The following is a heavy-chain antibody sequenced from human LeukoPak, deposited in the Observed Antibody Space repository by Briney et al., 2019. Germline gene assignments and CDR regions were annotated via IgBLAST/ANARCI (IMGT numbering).Heavy chain of an antibody. J-gene: IGHJ4*02. V-gene: IGHV4-61*02. CDR2: IYTSGST. CDR3: AREVGYYDSSGYLGRWYFDY. CDR1: GNSISSGDNY. D-gene: IGHD3-22*01. Sequence: PSQTLSLTCTVSGNSISSGDNYWSWIRQPAGKGLEWIGRIYTSGSTNYNPSLKSRATISVDTSKNQFSLKLSSVTAADTAVYYCAREVGYYDSSGYLGRWYFDYWGQGTLVTVSS.